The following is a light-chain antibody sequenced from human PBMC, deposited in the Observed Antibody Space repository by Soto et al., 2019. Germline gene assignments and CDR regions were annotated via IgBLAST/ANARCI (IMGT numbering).Light chain of an antibody. CDR3: QQYNNWPPWT. J-gene: IGKJ1*01. V-gene: IGKV3-15*01. CDR2: GAS. Sequence: EIVMTQSPATLSVSPGERATLSCRASQSVSSNLAWYQQKPGQALRLLIYGASTRATGIPARFSGSGSGTDFTLTISSLQSEDFAVYYCQQYNNWPPWTCGQGNKVDIK. CDR1: QSVSSN.